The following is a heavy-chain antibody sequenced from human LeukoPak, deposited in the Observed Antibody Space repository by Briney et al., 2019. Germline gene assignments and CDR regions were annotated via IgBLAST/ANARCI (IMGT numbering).Heavy chain of an antibody. J-gene: IGHJ6*02. D-gene: IGHD6-13*01. Sequence: ASVKVSCKASGYTFTAYYMHWVRQAPGQGLEWMGCINPNSGGTNYAQKFQGRVSMTRDTSSSTAYMELSSLRSDDTAVYYCARDQVATAGKGFYYYYYGMDVWGQGTTVTVSS. CDR3: ARDQVATAGKGFYYYYYGMDV. CDR2: INPNSGGT. CDR1: GYTFTAYY. V-gene: IGHV1-2*02.